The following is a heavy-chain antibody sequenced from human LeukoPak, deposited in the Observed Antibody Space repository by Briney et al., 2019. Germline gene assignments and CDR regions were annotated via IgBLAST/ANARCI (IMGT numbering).Heavy chain of an antibody. CDR3: VQSITMFIG. D-gene: IGHD3-10*02. CDR1: GFSFDDYG. J-gene: IGHJ4*02. CDR2: ISLNGGAT. Sequence: VGSLSLSCAASGFSFDDYGMSWVRQAPGKGLEWVSGISLNGGATGYADSVKGRFTISRDNGKNSLYLQMNSLSAEDTALYYCVQSITMFIGWGQGTLVTVSS. V-gene: IGHV3-20*04.